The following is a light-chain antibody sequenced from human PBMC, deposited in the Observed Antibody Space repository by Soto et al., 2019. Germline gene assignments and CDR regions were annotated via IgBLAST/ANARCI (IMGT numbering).Light chain of an antibody. CDR1: QSISTT. Sequence: EIVLTQSPVTLSVSPGERATLSCRASQSISTTLAWYQQKPGQPPRLLIYGASTRATGVPARFSGSGSGTEFTLTISSLQSEDFAVYYCQQYNSWVTFGGGTKVDIK. J-gene: IGKJ4*01. CDR2: GAS. CDR3: QQYNSWVT. V-gene: IGKV3-15*01.